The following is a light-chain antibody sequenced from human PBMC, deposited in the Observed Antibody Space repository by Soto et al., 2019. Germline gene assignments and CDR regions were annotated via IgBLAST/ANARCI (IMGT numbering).Light chain of an antibody. J-gene: IGLJ1*01. CDR3: SSYTSSSTRV. V-gene: IGLV2-14*03. CDR2: DIR. Sequence: QSALTQPASVSGSPGQSITISCTGTSSDVGGYKYVSWYQQHPVKAPKLMMYDIRNRPSGVSNRFSGSKSGNTASLTISGLQAEDEADYYCSSYTSSSTRVFGTGTKLTVL. CDR1: SSDVGGYKY.